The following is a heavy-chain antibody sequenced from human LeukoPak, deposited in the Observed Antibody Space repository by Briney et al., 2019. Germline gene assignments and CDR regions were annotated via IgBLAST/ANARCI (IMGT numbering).Heavy chain of an antibody. J-gene: IGHJ5*02. CDR3: ARVRWELGNWFDP. CDR1: GFTFSSYW. V-gene: IGHV3-74*01. CDR2: INSDGSST. D-gene: IGHD1-26*01. Sequence: PGGSLRLSCAATGFTFSSYWMHWVRQAPGKGLVWVSRINSDGSSTSYADSVKGRFTISRDNAKNTLYLQMNSLRAEDTAVYYCARVRWELGNWFDPWGQGTLVTVSS.